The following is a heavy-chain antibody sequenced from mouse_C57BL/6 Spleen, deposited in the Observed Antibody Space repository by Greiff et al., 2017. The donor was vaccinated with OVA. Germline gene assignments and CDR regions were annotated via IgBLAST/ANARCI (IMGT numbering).Heavy chain of an antibody. CDR3: ANLYFDV. CDR2: IDPSDSYT. J-gene: IGHJ1*03. CDR1: GYTFTSYW. Sequence: QVQLQQPGAELVMPGASVKLSCKASGYTFTSYWMHWVKQRPGQGLEWIGEIDPSDSYTNYNQKFKGKSTLTVDKSSSTAYMQLSSLTSEDSAVYYCANLYFDVWGTGTTVTVSS. V-gene: IGHV1-69*01.